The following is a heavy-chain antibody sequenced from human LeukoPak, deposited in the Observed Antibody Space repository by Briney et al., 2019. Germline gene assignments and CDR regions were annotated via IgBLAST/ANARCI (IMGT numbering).Heavy chain of an antibody. CDR3: AANYYDSSGYLYGMDV. J-gene: IGHJ6*02. CDR2: INPSGGST. D-gene: IGHD3-22*01. CDR1: GYTFTSYY. V-gene: IGHV1-46*01. Sequence: AASVKVSCKASGYTFTSYYMHWVRQAPGQGLEWMGIINPSGGSTSYAQKFQGRVTMTRDTSTSTVYMELSSLRSEDTAVYYWAANYYDSSGYLYGMDVWGQGTTVTVSS.